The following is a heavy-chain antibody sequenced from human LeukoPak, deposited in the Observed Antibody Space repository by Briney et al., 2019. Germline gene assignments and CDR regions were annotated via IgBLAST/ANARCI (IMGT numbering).Heavy chain of an antibody. CDR3: AREFKPVAGTFYYYYYMDV. Sequence: GGSLRLSCAASGFTFSSYWMPWVRQAPGKGLVWVSRINSDGSSTRYADSVKGRFTISRDNAKNTMYLQMNSLRAEDTAVYYCAREFKPVAGTFYYYYYMDVWGKGTTVTVSS. CDR2: INSDGSST. V-gene: IGHV3-74*01. D-gene: IGHD6-19*01. J-gene: IGHJ6*03. CDR1: GFTFSSYW.